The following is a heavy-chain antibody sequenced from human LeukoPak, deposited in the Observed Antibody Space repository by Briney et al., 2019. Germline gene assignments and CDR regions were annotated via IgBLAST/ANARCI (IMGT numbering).Heavy chain of an antibody. Sequence: PSETLSLTCTVSGXSINSYYWSWIRQPPGKGLEWIGYIFYRGSTNYNPSLKSRVTMSVDTFKNQFSLNLSSVTAADTAVYYCARSLGAAAHFDSWGQGTLVTVSS. D-gene: IGHD6-13*01. CDR1: GXSINSYY. V-gene: IGHV4-59*08. CDR3: ARSLGAAAHFDS. CDR2: IFYRGST. J-gene: IGHJ4*02.